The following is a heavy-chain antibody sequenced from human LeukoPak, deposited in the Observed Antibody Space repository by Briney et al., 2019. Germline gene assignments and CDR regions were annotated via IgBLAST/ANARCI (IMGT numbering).Heavy chain of an antibody. CDR2: INHSGST. V-gene: IGHV4-34*01. Sequence: KTSETLSLTYAVYGGSFSGYYWSWIRQPPGKGLEWIGEINHSGSTNYNPSLKSRVTISVDTSKNQFSLKLSSVTAADTAVYYCASLSDYYDSSGYPPDYWGQGTLVTVSS. CDR1: GGSFSGYY. CDR3: ASLSDYYDSSGYPPDY. D-gene: IGHD3-22*01. J-gene: IGHJ4*02.